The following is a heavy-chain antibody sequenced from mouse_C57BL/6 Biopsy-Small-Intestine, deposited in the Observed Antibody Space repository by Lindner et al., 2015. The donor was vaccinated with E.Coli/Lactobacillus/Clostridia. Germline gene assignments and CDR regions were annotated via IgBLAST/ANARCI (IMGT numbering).Heavy chain of an antibody. Sequence: VQLQEVWGGLVQPGGSLKLSCAASGFTFSSYAMSWVRQTPEKRLEWVATISDGGSYTYYPDNVKGRFTVSRDNAKNNLYLQMSHLKSEDTAMYYCARDLDDYDGRYFDVWGTGTTVTVSS. J-gene: IGHJ1*03. CDR1: GFTFSSYA. CDR3: ARDLDDYDGRYFDV. D-gene: IGHD2-4*01. V-gene: IGHV5-4*01. CDR2: ISDGGSYT.